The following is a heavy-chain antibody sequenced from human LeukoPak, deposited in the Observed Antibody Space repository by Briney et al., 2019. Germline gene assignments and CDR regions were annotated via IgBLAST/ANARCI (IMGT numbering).Heavy chain of an antibody. CDR3: ARGPYCGGDCYSGNNWFDP. CDR2: IYHSGST. J-gene: IGHJ5*02. V-gene: IGHV4-30-2*01. D-gene: IGHD2-21*02. CDR1: GGSISSGVYS. Sequence: PSETLSLTCAVSGGSISSGVYSWGWIRQPPGKGLEWIGYIYHSGSTYYNPSLKSRVTISIDRSKNQFSLKLNSVTAADTAVYYCARGPYCGGDCYSGNNWFDPWGQGTLVTVSS.